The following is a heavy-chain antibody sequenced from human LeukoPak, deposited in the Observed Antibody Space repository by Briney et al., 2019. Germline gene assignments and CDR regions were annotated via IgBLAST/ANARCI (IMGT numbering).Heavy chain of an antibody. CDR2: ISSGSSSI. V-gene: IGHV3-48*02. Sequence: PGGSLRLSCAASGFTFSSCSINWVRQAPGKGLEWVSYISSGSSSIYYADSVKGRFTISRDNAENSLYLQMNSLRDEDTAVYYCARGRVTGRSGGDYWGQGTLVTVSS. CDR1: GFTFSSCS. D-gene: IGHD2-21*02. J-gene: IGHJ4*02. CDR3: ARGRVTGRSGGDY.